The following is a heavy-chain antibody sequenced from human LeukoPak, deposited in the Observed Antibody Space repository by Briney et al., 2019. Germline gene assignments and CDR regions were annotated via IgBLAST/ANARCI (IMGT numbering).Heavy chain of an antibody. CDR2: IYHTGST. V-gene: IGHV4-4*02. Sequence: SETLSLTCAVSGGSIRSSINWWSWVRQPPGKGLEWIWEIYHTGSTYYNPSLKSRLTISVDTSKNQFSLKLTSVTAADTAVYYCARAESAWAYFDYWGQGTLVTVSS. D-gene: IGHD7-27*01. J-gene: IGHJ4*02. CDR1: GGSIRSSINW. CDR3: ARAESAWAYFDY.